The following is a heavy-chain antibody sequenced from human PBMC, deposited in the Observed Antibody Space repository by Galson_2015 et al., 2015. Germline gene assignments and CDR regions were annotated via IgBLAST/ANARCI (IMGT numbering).Heavy chain of an antibody. CDR3: ARDPDTVLMVYAEKGWFDP. Sequence: VKVSCKASGYTFTSYAMHWVRQAPGQRLEWMGWINAGNGNTKYSQKFQGRVTITRDTSESTAYMELSSLRSEDTAVYYCARDPDTVLMVYAEKGWFDPWGQGTLVTVSS. D-gene: IGHD2-8*01. CDR2: INAGNGNT. J-gene: IGHJ5*02. CDR1: GYTFTSYA. V-gene: IGHV1-3*01.